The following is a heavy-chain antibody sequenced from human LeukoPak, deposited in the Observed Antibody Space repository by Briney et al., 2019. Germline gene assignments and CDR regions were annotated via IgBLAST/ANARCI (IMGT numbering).Heavy chain of an antibody. J-gene: IGHJ5*02. D-gene: IGHD2-15*01. CDR3: ARRGRDIVVVVAAFTT. Sequence: SETLSLTCTVSGGSISSSSYYWGWIRQPPGKGLEWIGSIYYSGSTYYNPSLKSRVTISVDTSKNQFSLKLSSVTAADTAVYYCARRGRDIVVVVAAFTTWGQGTLVTVSS. CDR1: GGSISSSSYY. V-gene: IGHV4-39*01. CDR2: IYYSGST.